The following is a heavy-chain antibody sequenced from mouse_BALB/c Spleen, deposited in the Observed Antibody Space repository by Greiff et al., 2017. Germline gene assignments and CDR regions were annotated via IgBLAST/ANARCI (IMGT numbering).Heavy chain of an antibody. CDR1: GYTFTDYN. CDR2: INPNNGGT. D-gene: IGHD2-4*01. J-gene: IGHJ4*01. V-gene: IGHV1-18*01. Sequence: VHVKQSGPELVKPGASVKIPCKASGYTFTDYNMDWVKQSHGKSLEWIGDINPNNGGTIYNQKFKGKATLTVDKSSSTAYMELRSLTSEDTAVYYCARDGGLRRPFYAMDYWGQGTSVTVSS. CDR3: ARDGGLRRPFYAMDY.